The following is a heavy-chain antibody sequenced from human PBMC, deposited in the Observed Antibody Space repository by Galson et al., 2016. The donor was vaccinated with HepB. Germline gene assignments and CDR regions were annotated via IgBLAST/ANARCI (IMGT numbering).Heavy chain of an antibody. CDR2: ISSDGSNE. V-gene: IGHV3-30*03. Sequence: SLRLSCAASGIIFSHTGIQWVRQAPGKGLEWVAAISSDGSNEYYADSVKGRFVISRDSSKNSVYLEMNSLTSEDTATYFCASDSSGFYPRDALDVWGQGTMVIVSS. CDR3: ASDSSGFYPRDALDV. D-gene: IGHD3-22*01. CDR1: GIIFSHTG. J-gene: IGHJ3*01.